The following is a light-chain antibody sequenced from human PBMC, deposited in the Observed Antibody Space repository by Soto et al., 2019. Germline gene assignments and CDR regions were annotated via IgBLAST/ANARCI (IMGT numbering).Light chain of an antibody. CDR2: GAS. J-gene: IGKJ5*01. CDR1: QSVSSN. V-gene: IGKV3-15*01. Sequence: EIVMTQSPATLSVSPGEGATLSCRASQSVSSNLTWYQQKPGQAPRLLIYGASTRATGVPAKFCGSGSGTEFTLTITSLQSEDFAVYYCQHYHGWPITFGQGTRLEIK. CDR3: QHYHGWPIT.